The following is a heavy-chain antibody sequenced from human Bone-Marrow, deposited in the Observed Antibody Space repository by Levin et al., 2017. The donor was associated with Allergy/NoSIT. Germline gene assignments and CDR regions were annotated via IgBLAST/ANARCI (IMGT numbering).Heavy chain of an antibody. CDR2: IFHGGSS. CDR3: ARGRDGYNYDFDY. CDR1: GGSISDHF. J-gene: IGHJ4*02. Sequence: SETLSLTCSVSGGSISDHFWSWIRQAPGGRLEWIAYIFHGGSSNYNPSLQSRVAVSVDMSKSQFSLRLTSMTAADTATYYCARGRDGYNYDFDYWGQGLLVTVSS. V-gene: IGHV4-59*11. D-gene: IGHD5-24*01.